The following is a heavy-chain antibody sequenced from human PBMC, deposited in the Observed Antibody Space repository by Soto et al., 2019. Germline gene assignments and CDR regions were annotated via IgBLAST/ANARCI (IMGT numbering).Heavy chain of an antibody. CDR2: IYYSGST. CDR1: GGSISSGDYY. Sequence: SETLSLTCTVSGGSISSGDYYWSWIRQPPGKGLEWIGYIYYSGSTYYNPSLKSRVTISVDTSKNQFSLKLSSVTAADTAVYYCARGSYDFWSGYARGYGMDVWGQGTTVT. V-gene: IGHV4-30-4*01. CDR3: ARGSYDFWSGYARGYGMDV. D-gene: IGHD3-3*01. J-gene: IGHJ6*02.